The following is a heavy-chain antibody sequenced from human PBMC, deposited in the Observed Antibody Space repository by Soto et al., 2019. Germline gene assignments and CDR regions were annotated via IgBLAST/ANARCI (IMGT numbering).Heavy chain of an antibody. CDR2: ISYHGTNT. CDR1: GFTFSSYG. J-gene: IGHJ4*02. Sequence: QVQLVESGGGVVQPGRSLRLSCVGFGFTFSSYGIHWVRQAPGKGLEWVALISYHGTNTYYADSVKGRFTISRDNSKNTLYLQMNSLTAEDTAMYYCAKDQDCGGTRCSFWAPGYGGQGTLVTVSS. D-gene: IGHD2-2*01. V-gene: IGHV3-30*18. CDR3: AKDQDCGGTRCSFWAPGY.